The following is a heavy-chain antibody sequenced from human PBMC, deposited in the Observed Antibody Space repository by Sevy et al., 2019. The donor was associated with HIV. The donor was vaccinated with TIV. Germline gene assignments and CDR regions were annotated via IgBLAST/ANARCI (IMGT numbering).Heavy chain of an antibody. V-gene: IGHV3-23*01. J-gene: IGHJ4*02. CDR3: AKALGMAAAFEVVDY. CDR2: IGSSGSNT. D-gene: IGHD6-25*01. Sequence: GGSLRLSCAASGFTFSNYAMSWVRQAPGKGLEWVSAIGSSGSNTYYAASVQGRFTISRDNSKNTLYLQMSSLRAEDTAVYYCAKALGMAAAFEVVDYWGQGTLVTVSS. CDR1: GFTFSNYA.